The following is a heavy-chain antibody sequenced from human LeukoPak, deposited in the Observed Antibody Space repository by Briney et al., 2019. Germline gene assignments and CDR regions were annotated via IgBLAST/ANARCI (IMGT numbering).Heavy chain of an antibody. CDR1: GGSISSGSYY. V-gene: IGHV4-61*02. CDR3: ARTWDD. Sequence: SETLSLTCTVSGGSISSGSYYWSWIRQPAGKGLEWIGRIYTSGSTNYNPSLKSRVTISVHTSKNQFSLKLSSVTAADTAVYYCARTWDDWGQGTLVTVSS. J-gene: IGHJ4*02. CDR2: IYTSGST. D-gene: IGHD1-26*01.